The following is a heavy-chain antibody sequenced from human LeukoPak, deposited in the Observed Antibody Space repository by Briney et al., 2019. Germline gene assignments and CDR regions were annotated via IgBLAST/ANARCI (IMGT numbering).Heavy chain of an antibody. CDR1: GGSISRGGYS. V-gene: IGHV4-30-2*01. CDR3: ARGPLRYFDWSLDY. D-gene: IGHD3-9*01. J-gene: IGHJ4*02. Sequence: PSETLSLTCAVSGGSISRGGYSWSWIRQPPGKGLEWLGYIYHSGSTYYNPSLKSRVTISVDWSKNQFSLKLSSVTAADTAVYYCARGPLRYFDWSLDYWGQGTLVTVSS. CDR2: IYHSGST.